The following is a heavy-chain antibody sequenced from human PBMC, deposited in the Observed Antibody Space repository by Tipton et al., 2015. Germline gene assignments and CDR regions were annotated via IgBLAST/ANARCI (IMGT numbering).Heavy chain of an antibody. V-gene: IGHV4-61*01. CDR1: GGSVSSGSYY. CDR3: ARWGDYYASGLFDP. Sequence: TLSLTCTVSGGSVSSGSYYWNWIRQPPGKELEWIGYIYYSGSTNYNPSLKSRVTISVDPSKNQFSLKLTSVIAADTAVYYCARWGDYYASGLFDPWGQGTLVTVSS. D-gene: IGHD3-10*01. CDR2: IYYSGST. J-gene: IGHJ5*02.